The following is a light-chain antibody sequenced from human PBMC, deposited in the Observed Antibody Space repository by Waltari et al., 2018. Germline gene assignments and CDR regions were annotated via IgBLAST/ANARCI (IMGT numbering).Light chain of an antibody. CDR3: QQYFTTPYT. V-gene: IGKV4-1*01. CDR2: WAS. CDR1: QSVLYNSNSKNY. Sequence: DIVMTQSPDSLAVSLGERATIHCKSSQSVLYNSNSKNYLAWYQQKPGQPPKLLIYWASTRESGVPDRFSGSGSETDFTLTISGLQAEDLAVYYCQQYFTTPYTFGQGTKLEIK. J-gene: IGKJ2*01.